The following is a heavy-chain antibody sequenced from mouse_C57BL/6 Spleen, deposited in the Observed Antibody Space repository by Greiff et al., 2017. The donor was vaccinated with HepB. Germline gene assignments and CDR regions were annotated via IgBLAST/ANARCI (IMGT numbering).Heavy chain of an antibody. J-gene: IGHJ1*03. Sequence: EVQLQQSGPELVKPGASVKMSCKASGYTFTDYNMHWVKQSHGKSLEWIGYINPNNGGTSYNQKFKGKATLTVNKSSSTAYMDLRSLTSEDSAVYYCATYDYGRSYLFWYFDVWGTGTTVTVSS. CDR1: GYTFTDYN. CDR2: INPNNGGT. D-gene: IGHD1-1*01. V-gene: IGHV1-22*01. CDR3: ATYDYGRSYLFWYFDV.